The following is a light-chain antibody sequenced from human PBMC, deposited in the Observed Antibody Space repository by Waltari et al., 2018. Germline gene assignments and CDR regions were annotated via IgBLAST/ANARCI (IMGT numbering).Light chain of an antibody. J-gene: IGKJ3*01. CDR2: AAS. CDR3: QKYDSVPFT. V-gene: IGKV1-27*01. Sequence: DIQMTQSPSSLSASVGVRVTITCRASQGISNYLAWYRQTPGKVPKLLIYAASTLQSGVPSRFRGSGSGTDFTLTISSLQPEDVATYYCQKYDSVPFTFGPGTKVDI. CDR1: QGISNY.